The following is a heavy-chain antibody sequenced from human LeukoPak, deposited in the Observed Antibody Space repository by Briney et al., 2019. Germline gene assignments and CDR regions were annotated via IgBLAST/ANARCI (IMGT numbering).Heavy chain of an antibody. CDR3: ARHMSSSTWSAFDY. CDR2: IYARDSDT. V-gene: IGHV5-51*01. J-gene: IGHJ4*02. Sequence: GESLKISCKGSGYSFSSYWIGWVRQMPGKGLEWMGIIYARDSDTRYSPSFQGQVTISADKSTSTAYPQWSSLKASDTAMYCCARHMSSSTWSAFDYWGQGTLVTVSS. CDR1: GYSFSSYW. D-gene: IGHD6-13*01.